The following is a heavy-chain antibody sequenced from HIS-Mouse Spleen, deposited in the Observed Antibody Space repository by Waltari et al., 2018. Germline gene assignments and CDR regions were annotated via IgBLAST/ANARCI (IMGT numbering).Heavy chain of an antibody. J-gene: IGHJ4*02. V-gene: IGHV1-8*01. CDR2: MNPNSGNT. CDR3: ARVYYDFWSGYYY. D-gene: IGHD3-3*01. CDR1: GYTFTSYD. Sequence: QVQLVQSGAEVKKPGASVKVSCKASGYTFTSYDINWVRQATGQGLEWMGRMNPNSGNTGYAQKFQGRVPMTRNTSRSTAYMELSSLRSEDTAVYYCARVYYDFWSGYYYWGQGTLVTVSS.